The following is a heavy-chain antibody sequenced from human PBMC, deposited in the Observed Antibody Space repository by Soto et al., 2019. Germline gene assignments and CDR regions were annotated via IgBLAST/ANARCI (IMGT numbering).Heavy chain of an antibody. CDR3: ARSVAVPGAHIDY. CDR2: VYYTGST. D-gene: IGHD6-19*01. V-gene: IGHV4-59*01. CDR1: GGSISCSY. J-gene: IGHJ4*02. Sequence: PSETLSLTCSVSGGSISCSYWSWIRQSPGKGLEWLGYVYYTGSTNYNPSLRSRVSISVDTSKNEFSLRLSSVTAADTAVYFCARSVAVPGAHIDYWGQGTQVTVSS.